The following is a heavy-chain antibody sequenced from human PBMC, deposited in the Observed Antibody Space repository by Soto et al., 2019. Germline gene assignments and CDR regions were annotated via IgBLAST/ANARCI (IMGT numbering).Heavy chain of an antibody. J-gene: IGHJ6*02. CDR1: GFTFSSYG. CDR2: IWYDGSNK. D-gene: IGHD3-3*01. Sequence: QVQLVESGGGVVQPGRSLRLSCAASGFTFSSYGMHWVRQAPGKGLEWVAVIWYDGSNKYYADSVKGRFTISRDNSKNTLYLQMNSLRAEDTAVYYCARDLYRPREWSNYYGMDVWGQGTTVTVSS. V-gene: IGHV3-33*01. CDR3: ARDLYRPREWSNYYGMDV.